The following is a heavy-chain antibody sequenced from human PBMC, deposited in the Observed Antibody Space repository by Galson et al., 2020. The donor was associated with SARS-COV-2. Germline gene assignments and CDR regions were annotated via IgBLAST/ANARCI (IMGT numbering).Heavy chain of an antibody. V-gene: IGHV4-39*07. CDR1: GGSISSDFFY. Sequence: SETLSLTCSVSGGSISSDFFYWGWIRQPPGKGLEWIGSIYNSGSTYYNASLKSRVIISVDTSKKQFSLSLSSLTAADTAVYYCARQEENCGGDCYPGPIDSWGQGTLVTVSS. D-gene: IGHD2-21*01. J-gene: IGHJ4*02. CDR3: ARQEENCGGDCYPGPIDS. CDR2: IYNSGST.